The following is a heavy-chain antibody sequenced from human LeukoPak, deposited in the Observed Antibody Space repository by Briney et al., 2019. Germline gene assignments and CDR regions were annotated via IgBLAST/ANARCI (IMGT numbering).Heavy chain of an antibody. D-gene: IGHD5-12*01. Sequence: SVKVSCKASGGTFNTFTFSWIRQAPGQGLEWMGRIIPILGIANYAQKFQGRVTITADKSTSTAYMELSSLRSEDTAVYYCARGTIVATSYFDYWGQGTLVTVSS. V-gene: IGHV1-69*02. CDR2: IIPILGIA. CDR1: GGTFNTFT. J-gene: IGHJ4*02. CDR3: ARGTIVATSYFDY.